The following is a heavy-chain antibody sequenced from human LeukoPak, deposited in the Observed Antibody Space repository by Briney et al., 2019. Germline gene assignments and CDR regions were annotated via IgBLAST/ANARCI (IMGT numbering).Heavy chain of an antibody. CDR1: GYSISSGYY. CDR3: ARSVEGYCRGGSCYSYSYYMDV. CDR2: IYHSGST. V-gene: IGHV4-38-2*02. J-gene: IGHJ6*03. Sequence: KPSETLSLTCTVSGYSISSGYYWGWVRQPPGKGLEWIGSIYHSGSTYYNPSLKSRVTISVDTSKNQFSLKLSSVTAADTAVYYCARSVEGYCRGGSCYSYSYYMDVWGKGTTVTVSS. D-gene: IGHD2-15*01.